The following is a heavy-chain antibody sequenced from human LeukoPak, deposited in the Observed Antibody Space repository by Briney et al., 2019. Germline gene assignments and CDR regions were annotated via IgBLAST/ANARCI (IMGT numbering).Heavy chain of an antibody. V-gene: IGHV3-20*04. Sequence: GGSLRLSCEASGFTLEHYGMSWVRHAPGKGVEWVAGINWNGGITGYADSVKGRFTISRDNAKNSLYLQMNSLRVEDTALYYCARKGLGGELDYWGQGTLVTVSS. D-gene: IGHD1-26*01. CDR2: INWNGGIT. J-gene: IGHJ4*02. CDR1: GFTLEHYG. CDR3: ARKGLGGELDY.